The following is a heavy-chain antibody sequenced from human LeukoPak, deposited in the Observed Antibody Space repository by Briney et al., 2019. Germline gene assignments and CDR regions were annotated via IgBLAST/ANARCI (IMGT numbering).Heavy chain of an antibody. CDR1: GFTFSSQA. CDR3: AKDGGYIWNVRGGFFDY. V-gene: IGHV3-23*01. Sequence: GGSLRLSCAASGFTFSSQAVSWVRQAPGKGLEWVSGISGSGGSTYYADSVKGRFTISRDNSKNTLYLQMNSLRAEDTAVYYCAKDGGYIWNVRGGFFDYWGQGPLVTVSS. D-gene: IGHD5-18*01. J-gene: IGHJ4*02. CDR2: ISGSGGST.